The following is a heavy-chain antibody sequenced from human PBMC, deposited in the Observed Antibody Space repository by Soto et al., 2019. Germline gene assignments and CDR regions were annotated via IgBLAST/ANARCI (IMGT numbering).Heavy chain of an antibody. D-gene: IGHD3-3*01. V-gene: IGHV4-34*01. CDR1: NGSFMGSY. Sequence: QVQLHQWGAGLLKPSEILSLTCAVYNGSFMGSYWTWVRQPPGKGLEWIGEINHVGSPNYNPSLKSRGVISIDTSKQQFSMRLNSLTAADTAVYYCASLSGGRFLDKGDYWGQGIQVTVSS. CDR2: INHVGSP. CDR3: ASLSGGRFLDKGDY. J-gene: IGHJ4*02.